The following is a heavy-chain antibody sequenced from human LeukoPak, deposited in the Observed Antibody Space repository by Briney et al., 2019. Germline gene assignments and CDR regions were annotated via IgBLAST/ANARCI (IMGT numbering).Heavy chain of an antibody. CDR1: GVSFSGYY. CDR2: INHSGST. D-gene: IGHD3-22*01. V-gene: IGHV4-34*01. Sequence: SETLSLTCAVSGVSFSGYYWSWIRQPPGKGLEWIGEINHSGSTNYNPSLKSRVTISVDTSKNQFSLKLSSVTAADTAVYYCARGGTYSSGWYNWFDPWGQGTLVTVSS. J-gene: IGHJ5*02. CDR3: ARGGTYSSGWYNWFDP.